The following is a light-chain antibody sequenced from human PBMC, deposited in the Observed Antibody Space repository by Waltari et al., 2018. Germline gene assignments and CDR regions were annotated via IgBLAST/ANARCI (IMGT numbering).Light chain of an antibody. Sequence: SSELTQDPAVSVALGPTVRITCQGDSLRRYYASWYQQRPGQAPILVPYDQDNRPSGIPDRFSGSTSGNTASLTITGAQAEDEADYYWLSRDTSSTGLFGGGTRLTV. V-gene: IGLV3-19*01. CDR3: LSRDTSSTGL. CDR1: SLRRYY. J-gene: IGLJ2*01. CDR2: DQD.